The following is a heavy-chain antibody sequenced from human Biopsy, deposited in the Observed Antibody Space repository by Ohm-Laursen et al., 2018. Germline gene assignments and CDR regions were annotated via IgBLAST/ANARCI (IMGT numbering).Heavy chain of an antibody. Sequence: ASVKVSCNVSGYTLTDLFMHWVRQAPGKGLEWMGGFAPENGKTIYAQKFQGRVTMTEDTSTNTAYMELSNLRSEDTAVYYCAGDINNWNVNYWGQGTLVIVSS. CDR3: AGDINNWNVNY. V-gene: IGHV1-24*01. CDR1: GYTLTDLF. J-gene: IGHJ4*02. D-gene: IGHD1-20*01. CDR2: FAPENGKT.